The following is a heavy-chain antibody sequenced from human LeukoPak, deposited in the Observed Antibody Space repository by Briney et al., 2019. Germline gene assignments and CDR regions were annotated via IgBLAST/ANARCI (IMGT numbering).Heavy chain of an antibody. V-gene: IGHV1-69*06. CDR2: IIPIFGTA. Sequence: ASVKVSCKASGGTSSSYAISWVRQAPGQGLEWTGGIIPIFGTANYAQKFQGRVTITADKSTSTAYMELSSLRSEGTAVYYCARHYYDNYDAFDIWGQGTMVTVSS. CDR3: ARHYYDNYDAFDI. CDR1: GGTSSSYA. D-gene: IGHD3-22*01. J-gene: IGHJ3*02.